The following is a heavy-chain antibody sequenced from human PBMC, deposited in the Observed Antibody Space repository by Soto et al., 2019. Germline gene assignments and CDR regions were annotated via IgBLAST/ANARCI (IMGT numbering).Heavy chain of an antibody. V-gene: IGHV1-3*01. D-gene: IGHD3-10*01. Sequence: QVQLVQSGAEVKKPGASVKVSCKTSGYTFTTYAMHWVRQAPGQRLEWMCWINAGGGDTKYSQRFQGRVTISRDTSASTVYMELSSLTPEDTAVYYCARGRVVRGVTTSVPHDFWGQGTLVTVSS. CDR1: GYTFTTYA. CDR2: INAGGGDT. CDR3: ARGRVVRGVTTSVPHDF. J-gene: IGHJ4*02.